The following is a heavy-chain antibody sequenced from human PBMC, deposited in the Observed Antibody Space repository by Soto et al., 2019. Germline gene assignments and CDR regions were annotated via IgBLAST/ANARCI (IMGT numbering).Heavy chain of an antibody. CDR3: AIRMFRRATTMRAFNYYALDV. CDR2: INHTGST. D-gene: IGHD4-17*01. Sequence: SETLSLTCEVHGGSFSGYYWTWIRQSPGKGLEWIAEINHTGSTNSNPSLRGRVTTSVDTSKNQFSLMLTSVTAADTAVYFCAIRMFRRATTMRAFNYYALDVWGQGTTVTVSS. CDR1: GGSFSGYY. J-gene: IGHJ6*02. V-gene: IGHV4-34*01.